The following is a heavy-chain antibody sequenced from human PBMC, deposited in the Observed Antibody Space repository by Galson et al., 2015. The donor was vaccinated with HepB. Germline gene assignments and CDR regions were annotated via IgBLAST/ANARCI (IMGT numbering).Heavy chain of an antibody. Sequence: SLRLSCAASGFTFSDYYMSWIRQAPGKGLEWVSYISSSGSTIYYADSVKGRFPISRDNAKNSLYLQMNSLRAEDTAVYYCASGGGSCYSSNCLDYWGQGTLVTVSS. CDR2: ISSSGSTI. CDR3: ASGGGSCYSSNCLDY. D-gene: IGHD2-15*01. V-gene: IGHV3-11*01. CDR1: GFTFSDYY. J-gene: IGHJ4*02.